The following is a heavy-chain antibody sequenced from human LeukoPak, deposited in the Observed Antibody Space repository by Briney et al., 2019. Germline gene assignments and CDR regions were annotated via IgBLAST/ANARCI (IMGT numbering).Heavy chain of an antibody. Sequence: SETLSLTCTVSGHSISSGYYWGWIRPPPGKGLEWIGSIYHSGSTYYNPSLKSRVTISVDTSKNQFSLKLSSVTAADTAVYYCARGRYYDSSGYYHDAFDIWGQGTMVTVSS. J-gene: IGHJ3*02. CDR2: IYHSGST. V-gene: IGHV4-38-2*02. D-gene: IGHD3-22*01. CDR3: ARGRYYDSSGYYHDAFDI. CDR1: GHSISSGYY.